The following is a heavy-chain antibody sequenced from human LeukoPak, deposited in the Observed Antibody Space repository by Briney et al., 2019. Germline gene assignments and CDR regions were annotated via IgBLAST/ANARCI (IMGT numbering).Heavy chain of an antibody. Sequence: SETLSLTCTVSGGSINNYYWSWIRQPPGKGLEWIGYIYYSGSTNYNPSLKSRVTISVDTSKNQFSLKLSSVTAADTAVYYCARSSGYYFRFDYWGQGTLVTVSS. CDR3: ARSSGYYFRFDY. D-gene: IGHD3-22*01. CDR1: GGSINNYY. J-gene: IGHJ4*02. CDR2: IYYSGST. V-gene: IGHV4-59*01.